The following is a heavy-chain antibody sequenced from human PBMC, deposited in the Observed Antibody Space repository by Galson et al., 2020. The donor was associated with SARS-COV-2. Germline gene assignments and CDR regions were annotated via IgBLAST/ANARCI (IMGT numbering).Heavy chain of an antibody. CDR3: TTVNPRIVVVPAAIYDYYYGMDV. J-gene: IGHJ6*02. Sequence: GGSLRLSCAASGFTFSNAWMSWVRQAPGKGLEWVGRIKSKTDGGTTDYAAPVKGRFTIPRDDSKNTLDLQMNSLKTEDTAVYYCTTVNPRIVVVPAAIYDYYYGMDVWGQGTTVTVSS. CDR1: GFTFSNAW. V-gene: IGHV3-15*01. D-gene: IGHD2-2*01. CDR2: IKSKTDGGTT.